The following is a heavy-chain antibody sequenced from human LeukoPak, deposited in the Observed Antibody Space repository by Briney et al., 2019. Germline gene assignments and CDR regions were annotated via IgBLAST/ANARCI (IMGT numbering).Heavy chain of an antibody. V-gene: IGHV1-18*01. CDR3: ARVYGIAAAGEGAY. CDR1: GYTFTNYG. J-gene: IGHJ4*02. Sequence: GASVKVSCKASGYTFTNYGISWVRQAPGQGLEWMGWISAYNGNTNYAQKLQGRVTMTTDTSTSTAYMELRSLRSDDTAVYYCARVYGIAAAGEGAYWGQGTLVTVSS. D-gene: IGHD6-13*01. CDR2: ISAYNGNT.